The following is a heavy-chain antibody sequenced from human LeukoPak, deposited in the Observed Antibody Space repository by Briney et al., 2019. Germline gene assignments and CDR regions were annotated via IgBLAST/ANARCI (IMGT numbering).Heavy chain of an antibody. CDR1: GGPISSYY. V-gene: IGHV4-59*01. CDR3: ARGQVLRYFLWAPPGGANWFDP. J-gene: IGHJ5*02. D-gene: IGHD3-9*01. Sequence: SETLSLTCTASGGPISSYYWSWIRQPTGKGLEWIGYIYYSGSTNYNPSLKSRVTISVDTSKNQFSLKLSSVTAADTAVYYCARGQVLRYFLWAPPGGANWFDPWGQGTLVTVSS. CDR2: IYYSGST.